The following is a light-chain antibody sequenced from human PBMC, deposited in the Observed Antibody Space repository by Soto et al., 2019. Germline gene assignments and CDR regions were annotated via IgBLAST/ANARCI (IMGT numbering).Light chain of an antibody. CDR2: EVS. V-gene: IGLV2-8*01. CDR1: SSDVGGHNY. CDR3: SSTAGNNNLV. J-gene: IGLJ3*02. Sequence: QSALTQSPSASVSPGQSVTISCTGSSSDVGGHNYVSWYQHHPGKAPKLIIYEVSKRPSGVPDRFSGSKSGNTASLTVSGLQAEDEAVYYCSSTAGNNNLVFGGGTKLTVL.